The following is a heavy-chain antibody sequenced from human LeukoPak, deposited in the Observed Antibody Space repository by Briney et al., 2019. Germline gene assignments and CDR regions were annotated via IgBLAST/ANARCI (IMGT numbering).Heavy chain of an antibody. V-gene: IGHV3-30*02. Sequence: PGGPLRLSCVASGFIFRNYGMHWVRLAPGKGLEWVTFIEYGGNTKQYADSVKGRFSVSRDNSKNTLFLQMNSLRVDDTAVYHCANKAGPSGYMEVWGKGTTVTV. D-gene: IGHD3-10*01. CDR2: IEYGGNTK. J-gene: IGHJ6*03. CDR3: ANKAGPSGYMEV. CDR1: GFIFRNYG.